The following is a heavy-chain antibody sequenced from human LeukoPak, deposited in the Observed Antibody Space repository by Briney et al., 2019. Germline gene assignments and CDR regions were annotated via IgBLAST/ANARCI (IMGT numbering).Heavy chain of an antibody. J-gene: IGHJ6*03. CDR1: GFSLSTSGMC. CDR3: ARILAAAGTPYYYYYMDV. V-gene: IGHV2-70*11. D-gene: IGHD6-13*01. CDR2: IDWDDDK. Sequence: SGPALVKPTQTLTLTCTFSGFSLSTSGMCVSWIRQPPGKALEWLARIDWDDDKYYSTSLKTRLTISKDTSKNQVVLTMTNMDPVDTATYYCARILAAAGTPYYYYYMDVWGKGTTVTVSS.